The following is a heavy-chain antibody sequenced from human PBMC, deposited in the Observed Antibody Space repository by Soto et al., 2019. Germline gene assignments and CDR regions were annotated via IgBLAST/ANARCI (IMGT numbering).Heavy chain of an antibody. CDR1: GGTFSSYA. J-gene: IGHJ6*02. Sequence: GASVKVSCKASGGTFSSYAISWVRQAPGQGLEWMGGIIPIFGTANYAQKFQGRVTITADESTSTAYMELSSLRSEDTAVYYCARSLDTAMAESYYYYGMDVWGQGTTVTVSS. CDR2: IIPIFGTA. D-gene: IGHD5-18*01. CDR3: ARSLDTAMAESYYYYGMDV. V-gene: IGHV1-69*13.